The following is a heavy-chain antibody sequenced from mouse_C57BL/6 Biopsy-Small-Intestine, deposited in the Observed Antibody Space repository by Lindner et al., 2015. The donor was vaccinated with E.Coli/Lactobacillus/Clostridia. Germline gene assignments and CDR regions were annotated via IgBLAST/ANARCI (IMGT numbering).Heavy chain of an antibody. CDR3: ARGSQVPGGGTIGMAGA. CDR1: GYSFSDFY. V-gene: IGHV14-4*02. CDR2: INTDSGGS. J-gene: IGHJ4*01. D-gene: IGHD2-14*01. Sequence: SVKVSCKTSGYSFSDFYIHWVRQAPGQGLEWMGRINTDSGGSDSALKFRGRVFMTRDASINTAYIEMTNLISDDTAVYYCARGSQVPGGGTIGMAGAWGQGTLITVSS.